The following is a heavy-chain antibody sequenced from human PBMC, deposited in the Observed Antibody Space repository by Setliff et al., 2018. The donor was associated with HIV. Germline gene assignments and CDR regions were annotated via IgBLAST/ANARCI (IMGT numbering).Heavy chain of an antibody. CDR2: ISTSGSII. J-gene: IGHJ4*02. CDR3: ARAQDNYYDSSGYSFDS. V-gene: IGHV3-48*01. Sequence: GGSLRLSCEASGFTFSSYSMNWVRQAPGKGLEWISYISTSGSIIYYADSVKGRFTISRDNAKNSLYLQMNGLRAEDTAAYYCARAQDNYYDSSGYSFDSWGQGSLVTVSS. CDR1: GFTFSSYS. D-gene: IGHD3-22*01.